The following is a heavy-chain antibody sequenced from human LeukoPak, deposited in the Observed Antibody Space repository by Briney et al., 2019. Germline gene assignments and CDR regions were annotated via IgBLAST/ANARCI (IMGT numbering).Heavy chain of an antibody. Sequence: SETLSLTCTVSGGSISTYYWGWIRQPPGKGLEWIGSIFYSGSTYYNPSLKSRVTISVDTSKNQFSLKLSSVTAADTAVYYCAKILPPYSSSWTPFDYWGQGTLVTVSS. CDR2: IFYSGST. V-gene: IGHV4-39*01. D-gene: IGHD6-13*01. CDR1: GGSISTYY. J-gene: IGHJ4*02. CDR3: AKILPPYSSSWTPFDY.